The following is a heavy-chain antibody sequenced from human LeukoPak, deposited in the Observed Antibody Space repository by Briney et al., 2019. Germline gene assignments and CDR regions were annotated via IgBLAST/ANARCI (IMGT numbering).Heavy chain of an antibody. V-gene: IGHV3-7*05. CDR2: IKQDGSER. CDR1: GFSFSTYW. D-gene: IGHD3-22*01. J-gene: IGHJ4*02. CDR3: ARGWQGMWLFDQ. Sequence: GGSLRLSCAASGFSFSTYWMNWVRQAPGRGLEWVANIKQDGSERYYVDSVKGRFTISRDNAKKLLSLQMNSLRGDDTAVYYCARGWQGMWLFDQGGQGTLVTVSS.